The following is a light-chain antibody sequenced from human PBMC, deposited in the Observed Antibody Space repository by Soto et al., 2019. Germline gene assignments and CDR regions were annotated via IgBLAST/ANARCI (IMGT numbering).Light chain of an antibody. CDR3: CSYAVGSTLV. J-gene: IGLJ2*01. Sequence: SALTQPASVSGSPGQSITISCTGTSSDVGSYNLVSWHQQHPGKAPKLMIYEGSKRPSGVSHRFSGSKSGNTASLTISGLQAEDEADYYCCSYAVGSTLVFGGGTKLTVL. CDR2: EGS. V-gene: IGLV2-23*01. CDR1: SSDVGSYNL.